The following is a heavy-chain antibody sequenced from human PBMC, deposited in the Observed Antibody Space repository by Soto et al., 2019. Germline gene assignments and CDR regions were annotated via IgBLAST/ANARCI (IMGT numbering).Heavy chain of an antibody. J-gene: IGHJ3*01. CDR3: ARNEVGPSFHFDL. CDR2: INAGNGDT. D-gene: IGHD1-26*01. CDR1: GFTLTRYA. Sequence: QVHLVQSGAEVEKPGASVKVSCKASGFTLTRYALHWVRQAPGQRLEYMGWINAGNGDTGHPQKFQGRVTMTRDIPASTVYMELISLTPEDTAVYYCARNEVGPSFHFDLWGQGTVVVVSS. V-gene: IGHV1-3*01.